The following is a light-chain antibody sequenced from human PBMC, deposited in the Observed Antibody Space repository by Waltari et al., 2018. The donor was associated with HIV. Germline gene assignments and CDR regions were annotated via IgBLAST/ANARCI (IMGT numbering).Light chain of an antibody. J-gene: IGLJ1*01. V-gene: IGLV1-36*01. CDR3: AAWDDNLNGYV. CDR2: YDD. Sequence: QSVLTQPPSVSEAPRQRVTIPCSGSSSNIGNNAVTWYQQVPGKAPKLLIYYDDLLPSGVSDRFSGSKSGTSASLAISGLQSEDEADYYCAAWDDNLNGYVFGTGTKVTVL. CDR1: SSNIGNNA.